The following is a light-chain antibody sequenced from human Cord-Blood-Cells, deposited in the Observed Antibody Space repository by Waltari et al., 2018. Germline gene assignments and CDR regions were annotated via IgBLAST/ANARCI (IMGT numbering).Light chain of an antibody. V-gene: IGLV2-8*01. Sequence: QSALTQPPPASGPPGQSVTISCTGTSSHVGGYNYVSWYQQHPGKAPKLMIYEVSKRPSGVPDRFSGSKSGNTASLTVSGLQAEDEADYYCSSYAGSNNYVFGTGTKVTVL. CDR3: SSYAGSNNYV. CDR2: EVS. CDR1: SSHVGGYNY. J-gene: IGLJ1*01.